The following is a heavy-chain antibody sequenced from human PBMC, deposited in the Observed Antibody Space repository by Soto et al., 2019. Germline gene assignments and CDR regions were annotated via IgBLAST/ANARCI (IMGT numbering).Heavy chain of an antibody. CDR1: GYTFTSYG. V-gene: IGHV1-18*01. CDR2: ISAYNGNT. D-gene: IGHD3-22*01. CDR3: ARDIVVVIAYYYYGMDV. Sequence: GASVKVSCKASGYTFTSYGISWVRQAPGQGLEWMGWISAYNGNTNYAQKLQGRVTMTTDTSTSTAYMELRSLRSDDTAVYYCARDIVVVIAYYYYGMDVWGQGTTVTVSS. J-gene: IGHJ6*02.